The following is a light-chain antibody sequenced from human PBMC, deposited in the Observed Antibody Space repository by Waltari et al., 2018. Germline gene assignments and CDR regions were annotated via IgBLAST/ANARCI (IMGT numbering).Light chain of an antibody. CDR3: QQSYRYPAT. CDR2: RAS. V-gene: IGKV1-5*03. Sequence: DIQMTQSPSALSASVGDRVPITCRASQSTTTWLAWYQQKPGKAPNLLIYRASTLKSGVPSRFSASGSGTEFTLTISGLQPDDFATYYCQQSYRYPATFGQGTKLEI. CDR1: QSTTTW. J-gene: IGKJ2*01.